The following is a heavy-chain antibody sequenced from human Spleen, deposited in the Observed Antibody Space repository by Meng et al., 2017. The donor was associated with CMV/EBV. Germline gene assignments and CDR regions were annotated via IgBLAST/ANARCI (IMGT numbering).Heavy chain of an antibody. D-gene: IGHD2-2*01. CDR3: AREFVVVVPAAIRYYYYGMDV. CDR2: IHPHRGDT. Sequence: ASVKVSCKASGYTFTAHYFHWVRQAPGQGLEWMGWIHPHRGDTNYAQQFQGRVTMTRDTSISTAYMELSRLRSDDTAVYYCAREFVVVVPAAIRYYYYGMDVWGQGTTVTVSS. J-gene: IGHJ6*02. CDR1: GYTFTAHY. V-gene: IGHV1-2*02.